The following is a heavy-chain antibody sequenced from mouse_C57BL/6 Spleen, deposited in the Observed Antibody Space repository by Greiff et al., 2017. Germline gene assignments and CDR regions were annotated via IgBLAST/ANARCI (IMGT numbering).Heavy chain of an antibody. V-gene: IGHV1-52*01. J-gene: IGHJ4*01. CDR3: ARVNYGGAMDY. Sequence: QVQLKQPGAELVRPGSSVKLSCKASGYTFTSYWMHWVKQRPIQGLEWIGNIDPSDSETHYNQKFKDKATLTVDKSSSTAYMQLSSLTSEDSAVYYCARVNYGGAMDYWGQGTSVTVSS. CDR1: GYTFTSYW. D-gene: IGHD1-1*01. CDR2: IDPSDSET.